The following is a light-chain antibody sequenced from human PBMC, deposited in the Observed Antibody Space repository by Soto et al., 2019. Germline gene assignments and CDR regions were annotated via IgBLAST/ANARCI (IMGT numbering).Light chain of an antibody. J-gene: IGKJ5*01. CDR1: QDISSY. CDR3: QQCHATPLT. V-gene: IGKV1-9*01. Sequence: QLTQSPSSLSASVGARVTITCRASQDISSYLGWYQQKPGKAPKLLIYAASTLQRGVPSRFSGSGSGTDLTITITTLQPEDGGIYYCQQCHATPLTFGQGTRLEIK. CDR2: AAS.